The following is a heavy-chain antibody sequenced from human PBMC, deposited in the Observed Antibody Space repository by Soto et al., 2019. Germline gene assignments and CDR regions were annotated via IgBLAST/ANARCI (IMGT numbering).Heavy chain of an antibody. J-gene: IGHJ6*03. Sequence: GGSLRLSCAASGFTSSSYGMHWVRQAPGKGLEWVAVISYDGSNKYYADSVKDRFTISRDNSKNTLYLQMNSLRAEDTAVYYCAKLNDFWSGPGDYYMDVWGKGTTVTVSS. D-gene: IGHD3-3*01. CDR2: ISYDGSNK. V-gene: IGHV3-30*18. CDR3: AKLNDFWSGPGDYYMDV. CDR1: GFTSSSYG.